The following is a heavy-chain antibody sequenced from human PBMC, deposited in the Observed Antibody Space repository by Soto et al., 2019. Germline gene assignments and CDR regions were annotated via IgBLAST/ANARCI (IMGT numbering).Heavy chain of an antibody. D-gene: IGHD6-19*01. CDR3: ATTYGYSSGWPQGDAFDI. J-gene: IGHJ3*02. CDR2: FDPEDGET. Sequence: GASVKVSCKVSGYTLTELSMHWVRQAPGKGLEWMGGFDPEDGETIYAQKFQGRVTMTEDTSTDTAYMVLSSLRSEDTAVYYCATTYGYSSGWPQGDAFDIWGQGTMVTVSS. V-gene: IGHV1-24*01. CDR1: GYTLTELS.